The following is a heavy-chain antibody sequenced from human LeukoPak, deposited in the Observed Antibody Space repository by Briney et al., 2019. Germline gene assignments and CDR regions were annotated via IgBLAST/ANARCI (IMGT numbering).Heavy chain of an antibody. CDR1: GFTVSSNY. Sequence: GGSLRLSCAVSGFTVSSNYMSWVRQAPGKGLEWVSVIYRGGTTYYADSVKGRFTISRDNAKNSLYLQMNSLRDEDTAVYYCARDTLSITTTGTRFDYWGQGTRVTVSS. V-gene: IGHV3-53*01. D-gene: IGHD6-13*01. J-gene: IGHJ4*02. CDR2: IYRGGTT. CDR3: ARDTLSITTTGTRFDY.